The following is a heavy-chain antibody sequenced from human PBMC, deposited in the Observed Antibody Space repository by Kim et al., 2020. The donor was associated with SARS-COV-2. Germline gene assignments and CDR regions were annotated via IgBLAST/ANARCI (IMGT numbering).Heavy chain of an antibody. Sequence: PSLKRRVTISLDTSKIQFSLKLSSVTAADTAVYYCARGLRYAHSSGYYLHWGQGTLVTVSS. D-gene: IGHD3-22*01. V-gene: IGHV4-34*01. CDR3: ARGLRYAHSSGYYLH. J-gene: IGHJ4*02.